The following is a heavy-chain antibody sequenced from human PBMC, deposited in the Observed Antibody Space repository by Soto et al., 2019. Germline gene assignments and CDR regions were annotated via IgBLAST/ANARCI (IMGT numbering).Heavy chain of an antibody. Sequence: SETLSLTCTVSGGSISSGGYYWSWIRQHPGKGLEWIGSIYYNGNTYYNPSLKSRVTISRDTSRNQFSLRLSSVTAADTAVYYCVSRLGYGYAMDVWGQGTTVTVSS. CDR3: VSRLGYGYAMDV. CDR2: IYYNGNT. J-gene: IGHJ6*02. D-gene: IGHD5-12*01. CDR1: GGSISSGGYY. V-gene: IGHV4-39*01.